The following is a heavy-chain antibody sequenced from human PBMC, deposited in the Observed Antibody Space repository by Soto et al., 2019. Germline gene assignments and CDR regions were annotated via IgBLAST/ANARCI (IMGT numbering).Heavy chain of an antibody. Sequence: SETLSLSCTVSGGSVSSGSYYWSWIRQPPGKGLEWIGYIYYSGSTNYNPSLKSRVTISVDTSKNQFSLKLGSVTAADTAVYYCARLRDGYNYGPFDYWGQGTLVTVS. V-gene: IGHV4-61*01. CDR1: GGSVSSGSYY. J-gene: IGHJ4*02. CDR2: IYYSGST. CDR3: ARLRDGYNYGPFDY. D-gene: IGHD5-12*01.